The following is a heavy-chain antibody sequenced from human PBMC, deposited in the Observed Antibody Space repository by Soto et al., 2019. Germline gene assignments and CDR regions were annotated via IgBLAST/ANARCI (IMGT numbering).Heavy chain of an antibody. V-gene: IGHV4-59*08. CDR1: GGSISSYY. D-gene: IGHD3-10*01. CDR2: IYYSGST. CDR3: AWSGSYYPYYLDY. Sequence: PSETLSLTCTVSGGSISSYYWSWIRQPPGKGLEWIGYIYYSGSTNYNPSLKSRVTISVDTSKKQFSLKLSSVTAADTAVYYCAWSGSYYPYYLDYWGQGTLVTVSS. J-gene: IGHJ4*02.